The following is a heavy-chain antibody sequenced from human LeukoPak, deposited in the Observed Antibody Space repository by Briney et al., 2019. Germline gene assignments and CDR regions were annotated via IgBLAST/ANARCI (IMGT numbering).Heavy chain of an antibody. D-gene: IGHD3-10*01. J-gene: IGHJ3*02. CDR2: IYYSGST. CDR1: GGSISSGDYY. V-gene: IGHV4-30-4*08. Sequence: PSETLSLTRTVSGGSISSGDYYWSWIRQPPGKGLEWIGYIYYSGSTYYNPSLKSRITISVDTSKNQFSLKLSSVTAADTAVYYCARETYYYGSGTYYLDAFDIWGQGTMVTVSS. CDR3: ARETYYYGSGTYYLDAFDI.